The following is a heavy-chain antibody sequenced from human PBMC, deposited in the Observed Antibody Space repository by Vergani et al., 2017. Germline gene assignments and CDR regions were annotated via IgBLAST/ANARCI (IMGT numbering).Heavy chain of an antibody. Sequence: EVQLLESGGGLVQPGGSLRLSCAASGFTFSSYAMSWVRPAPGKGLEWVSAISGSGGSTYYADSVKGRFTISRDNSKNTLYLQMNSLRAEDTAVYYCAKVLSDYGDYRSYYFDYWGQGTLVTVSS. CDR2: ISGSGGST. D-gene: IGHD4-17*01. CDR1: GFTFSSYA. CDR3: AKVLSDYGDYRSYYFDY. V-gene: IGHV3-23*01. J-gene: IGHJ4*02.